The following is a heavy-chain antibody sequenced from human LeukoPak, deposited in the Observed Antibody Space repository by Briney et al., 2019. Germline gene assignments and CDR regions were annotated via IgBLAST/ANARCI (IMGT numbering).Heavy chain of an antibody. J-gene: IGHJ4*02. CDR3: ASSDDFWSGYYGY. D-gene: IGHD3-3*01. Sequence: ASVKVSCKASGYTFTSYDINWVRQATGQGLEWMGWMNPNSGNTGYAQKFEGRVTMTRNTSISTAYMELSSLRSEDTAVYYCASSDDFWSGYYGYWGQGTLVTVSS. CDR2: MNPNSGNT. CDR1: GYTFTSYD. V-gene: IGHV1-8*01.